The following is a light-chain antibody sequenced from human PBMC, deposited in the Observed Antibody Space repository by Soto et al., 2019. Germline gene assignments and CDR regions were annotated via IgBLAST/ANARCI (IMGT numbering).Light chain of an antibody. J-gene: IGLJ3*02. CDR2: EDR. Sequence: QCDLTPPASVSGATGQSITISCTGTSNDIGYYNYVSWYQQHPLKVPKVMIYEDRNRPSGISNRFTGSKSGNTASLTISGLQAEDEADYYCSSYTTASSVLFGGGTKVTVL. CDR3: SSYTTASSVL. V-gene: IGLV2-14*01. CDR1: SNDIGYYNY.